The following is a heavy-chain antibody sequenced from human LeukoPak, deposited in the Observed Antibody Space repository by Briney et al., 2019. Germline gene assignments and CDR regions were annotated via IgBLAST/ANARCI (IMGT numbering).Heavy chain of an antibody. CDR2: SYYSGGT. D-gene: IGHD3-10*01. CDR1: GGSLNNYY. J-gene: IGHJ4*01. Sequence: SETLSLTCTVSGGSLNNYYWGWIRQAAGRGLEWIAYSYYSGGTNYNSSLKSRVTISVDTSKNQFSLKVTSVTAGDTAIYYRVRHGESSRHHAYFDYWGHGALVTVSS. V-gene: IGHV4-59*08. CDR3: VRHGESSRHHAYFDY.